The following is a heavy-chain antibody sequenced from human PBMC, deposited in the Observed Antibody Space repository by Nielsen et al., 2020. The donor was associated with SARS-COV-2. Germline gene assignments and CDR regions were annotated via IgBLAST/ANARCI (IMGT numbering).Heavy chain of an antibody. D-gene: IGHD4-17*01. CDR2: IYYSGST. CDR3: ARDQTTDGFDP. J-gene: IGHJ5*02. Sequence: LRLSCTVSGGSISSGGYYWSWIRQHPGKGLEWIGYIYYSGSTYYNPSLKSRVTISVDTSKNQFSLKLSSVTAADTAVYYCARDQTTDGFDPWGQGTLVTVSS. CDR1: GGSISSGGYY. V-gene: IGHV4-30-4*08.